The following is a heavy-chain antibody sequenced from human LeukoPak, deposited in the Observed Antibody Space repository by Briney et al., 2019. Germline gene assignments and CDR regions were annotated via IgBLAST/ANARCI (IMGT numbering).Heavy chain of an antibody. CDR3: ARGPPGVVADTNWFDP. CDR2: INHSGST. J-gene: IGHJ5*02. Sequence: SETLSLTCAVYGGSFSGYYWSWIRQPPGKGLEWIGEINHSGSTNYNPSLKSRVTISVDTSKNQFSLKLSSVTAADTAVYYCARGPPGVVADTNWFDPWGQGTLVTVSS. V-gene: IGHV4-34*01. CDR1: GGSFSGYY. D-gene: IGHD2-15*01.